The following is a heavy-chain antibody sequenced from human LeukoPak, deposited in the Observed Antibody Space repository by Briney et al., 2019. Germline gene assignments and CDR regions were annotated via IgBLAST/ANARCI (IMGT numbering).Heavy chain of an antibody. Sequence: GGSLRLSCAASGFTFSKYDMYWVRQVTGKGLECVSAIGIAGDTKYIDSVKGRFTISRENGKDSLYLHMNSLRAEDTAVYYCAKGGDSSGWSSVEYYYYGMDVWGQGTTVTVSS. CDR2: IGIAGDT. CDR1: GFTFSKYD. V-gene: IGHV3-13*01. J-gene: IGHJ6*02. D-gene: IGHD6-19*01. CDR3: AKGGDSSGWSSVEYYYYGMDV.